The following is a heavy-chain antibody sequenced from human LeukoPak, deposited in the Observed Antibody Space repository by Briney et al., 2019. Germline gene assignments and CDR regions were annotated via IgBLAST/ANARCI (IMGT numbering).Heavy chain of an antibody. CDR1: GFTFDDYA. Sequence: GGSLRLSCAASGFTFDDYAMHWVRQAPGKGLEWVSGISWNSGSIGYADSVKGRFTISRDNAKNSLYLQMNSLRAEDTALYYCAKDTSYDILTGYFDYWGQGTLVTVSS. D-gene: IGHD3-9*01. V-gene: IGHV3-9*01. CDR3: AKDTSYDILTGYFDY. J-gene: IGHJ4*02. CDR2: ISWNSGSI.